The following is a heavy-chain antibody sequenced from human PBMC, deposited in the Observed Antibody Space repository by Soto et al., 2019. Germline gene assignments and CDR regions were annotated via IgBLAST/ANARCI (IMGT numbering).Heavy chain of an antibody. CDR3: ARQMTTVTDDAFDI. CDR1: GYSISTSYY. J-gene: IGHJ3*02. V-gene: IGHV4-38-2*01. CDR2: ISHSGNSGST. D-gene: IGHD4-17*01. Sequence: NPSETLSLTCAVSGYSISTSYYWGWIRQPPGKGLEWIGSISHSGNSGSTYYNPSLKSRVTISGDTSKNQFSLRLTSVSAADTAVYYCARQMTTVTDDAFDIWGQGTTVTVSS.